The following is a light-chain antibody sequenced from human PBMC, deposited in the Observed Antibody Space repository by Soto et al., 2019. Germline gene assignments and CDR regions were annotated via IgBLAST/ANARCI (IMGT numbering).Light chain of an antibody. CDR3: QQYNSYPWT. CDR1: QSISSW. J-gene: IGKJ1*01. Sequence: DIQMTQSPSTLSASVVDIVTITCLASQSISSWLAWYQQKPGKAPKLLIYDASSLESGVPSRFSGSGSGTEFTLTISSLQPDDFATYYCQQYNSYPWTFGQGTKVDIK. CDR2: DAS. V-gene: IGKV1-5*01.